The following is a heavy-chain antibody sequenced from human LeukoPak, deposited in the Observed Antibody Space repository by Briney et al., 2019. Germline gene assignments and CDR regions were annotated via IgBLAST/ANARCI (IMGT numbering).Heavy chain of an antibody. V-gene: IGHV3-74*01. CDR3: ARDPYSGSYGNYYYYFMDV. CDR2: INSDGSST. D-gene: IGHD1-26*01. J-gene: IGHJ6*03. CDR1: GFTFSSYW. Sequence: GGSLRLSCAASGFTFSSYWMHWVRQAPGKGLVWVSRINSDGSSTSYADSVKGRFTISRDNAKNTLFLQMNSLRAEDTAVYYCARDPYSGSYGNYYYYFMDVWGKGTTVTISS.